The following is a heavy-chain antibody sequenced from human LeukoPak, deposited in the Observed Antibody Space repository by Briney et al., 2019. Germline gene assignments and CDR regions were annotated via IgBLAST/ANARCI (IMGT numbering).Heavy chain of an antibody. J-gene: IGHJ4*02. CDR1: GGSISSSNW. V-gene: IGHV4-4*02. CDR3: ARGGEDYYGSGSYYWDY. Sequence: SETLSLTCAVSGGSISSSNWWSWVRQPPGKGLEWIGEIYHSGSTNYNPSLKSRVTISVDKSKNQFSLKLSSVTAADTAVYYCARGGEDYYGSGSYYWDYWGQGTLVTVSS. D-gene: IGHD3-10*01. CDR2: IYHSGST.